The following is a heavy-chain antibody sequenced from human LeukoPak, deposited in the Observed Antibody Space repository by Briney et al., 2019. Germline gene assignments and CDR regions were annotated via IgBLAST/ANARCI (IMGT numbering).Heavy chain of an antibody. D-gene: IGHD2-2*01. V-gene: IGHV3-48*04. CDR3: ARDLIPDIVVVPAAMGNDY. Sequence: GGSLRLSCAASGFTFSSYSMNWVRQAPGKGLEWVSYISSSSSTIYYADSVKGRFTISRDNAKNSLYLQMNSLRAEDTAVYYCARDLIPDIVVVPAAMGNDYWGQGTLVTVSS. CDR1: GFTFSSYS. CDR2: ISSSSSTI. J-gene: IGHJ4*02.